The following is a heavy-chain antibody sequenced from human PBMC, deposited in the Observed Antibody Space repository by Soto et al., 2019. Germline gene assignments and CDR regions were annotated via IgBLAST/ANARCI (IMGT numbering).Heavy chain of an antibody. D-gene: IGHD6-13*01. CDR2: INHSGST. CDR3: ARFLTTRAAAGTGDDWFDP. CDR1: GGSFSGYY. Sequence: SETLSLTCAVYGGSFSGYYWSWIRQPPGKGLEWIGEINHSGSTNYNPSLKSRVTISVDTSKNQFSLKLSSVTAADTAVYYCARFLTTRAAAGTGDDWFDPWGQGTLVTVSS. J-gene: IGHJ5*02. V-gene: IGHV4-34*01.